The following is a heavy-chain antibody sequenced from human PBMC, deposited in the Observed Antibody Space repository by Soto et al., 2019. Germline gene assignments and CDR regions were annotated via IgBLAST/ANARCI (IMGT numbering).Heavy chain of an antibody. CDR3: ARDRGVAPPVAGNTHYYYYMDV. V-gene: IGHV1-18*01. J-gene: IGHJ6*03. CDR1: DYSFTNYG. Sequence: QDQLVQSGVEVKKPGASVKVSCKASDYSFTNYGITWVRQAPGQGVEWMGWISAYNGNTNYAQKFQGRVTMTTDASTSTAYLELRSLRSDDTAVYYCARDRGVAPPVAGNTHYYYYMDVWGKGTTVTVSS. CDR2: ISAYNGNT. D-gene: IGHD6-19*01.